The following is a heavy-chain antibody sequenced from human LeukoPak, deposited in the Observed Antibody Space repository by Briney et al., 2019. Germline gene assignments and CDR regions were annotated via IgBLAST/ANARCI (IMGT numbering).Heavy chain of an antibody. Sequence: SETLSLTCTVSGYSISSGYFWGWIRQPPGKGLEWIGSFYHSGITYYNPSLKSRVTISVEMSKNQFSLKLSSVTAADTAVYYCARHHDSSGYYWDYWGQGTLVTVSS. CDR3: ARHHDSSGYYWDY. CDR2: FYHSGIT. D-gene: IGHD3-22*01. J-gene: IGHJ4*02. CDR1: GYSISSGYF. V-gene: IGHV4-38-2*02.